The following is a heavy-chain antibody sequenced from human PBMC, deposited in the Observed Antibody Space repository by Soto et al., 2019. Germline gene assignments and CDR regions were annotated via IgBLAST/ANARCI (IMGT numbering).Heavy chain of an antibody. CDR2: IYYSGST. CDR3: ARHSGDIVVVPAAIHWFDP. CDR1: GGSISSYY. D-gene: IGHD2-2*01. J-gene: IGHJ5*02. Sequence: PSETLSLTCTVSGGSISSYYWSWIRQPPGKGLEWIGYIYYSGSTNYNPSLKSRVTISVDTSKNQFSLKLSSVTAADTAVYYCARHSGDIVVVPAAIHWFDPWGQGTLVTVSS. V-gene: IGHV4-59*08.